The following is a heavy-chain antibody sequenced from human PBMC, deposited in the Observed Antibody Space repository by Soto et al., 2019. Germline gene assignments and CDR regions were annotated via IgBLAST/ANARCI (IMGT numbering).Heavy chain of an antibody. J-gene: IGHJ4*02. CDR3: ATLEGLATISYYFDF. Sequence: SETLSLTCSVSDDSINSDKYYWGWIRQPPGKGLEWIGSIYYRGNAYYNPSLQTRVTISLDKSKSQFSLKLNSVTAADSAVYFCATLEGLATISYYFDFWGPGALVTVSS. CDR2: IYYRGNA. CDR1: DDSINSDKYY. V-gene: IGHV4-39*01. D-gene: IGHD3-9*01.